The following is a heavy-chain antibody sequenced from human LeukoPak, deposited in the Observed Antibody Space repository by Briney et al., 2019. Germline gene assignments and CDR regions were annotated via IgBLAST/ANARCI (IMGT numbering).Heavy chain of an antibody. CDR3: ASAEEQLTFVD. Sequence: ASVKVSCKASGYTFTNYGISWVRQAPGQGLEWMGWISAYNGNTNYAQNLQGRVTMTTDTSASTAYMELSSLRSEDTAVYYCASAEEQLTFVDWGQGTLVTVSS. CDR2: ISAYNGNT. J-gene: IGHJ4*02. D-gene: IGHD6-13*01. V-gene: IGHV1-18*01. CDR1: GYTFTNYG.